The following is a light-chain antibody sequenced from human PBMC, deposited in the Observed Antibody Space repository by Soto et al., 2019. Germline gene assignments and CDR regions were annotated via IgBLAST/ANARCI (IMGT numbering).Light chain of an antibody. CDR1: SSDVGDYNY. V-gene: IGLV2-14*01. CDR2: EVS. CDR3: GSYGGSNRYV. Sequence: QSALTQPASVSGSPGQSITISCTGTSSDVGDYNYVSWYQQHPGKAPKLMIFEVSHRPSGVSNRFSGSKSGNTASLTISGLQAEDEADYYCGSYGGSNRYVFGSGTKVTVL. J-gene: IGLJ1*01.